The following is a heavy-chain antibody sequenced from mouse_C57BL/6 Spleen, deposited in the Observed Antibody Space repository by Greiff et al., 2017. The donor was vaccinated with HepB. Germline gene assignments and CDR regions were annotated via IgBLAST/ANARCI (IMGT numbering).Heavy chain of an antibody. D-gene: IGHD1-1*01. CDR1: GYTFTSYW. CDR2: IDPSDSYT. J-gene: IGHJ1*03. Sequence: QVQLQQPGAELVMPGASVKLSCKASGYTFTSYWMHWVKQRPGQGLEWIGEIDPSDSYTNYNQKFKGKSTLTVDKSSSTAYMQLSSLTSEDSAVYYCARRAITTVVAPDWYFDVWGTGTTVTVSS. V-gene: IGHV1-69*01. CDR3: ARRAITTVVAPDWYFDV.